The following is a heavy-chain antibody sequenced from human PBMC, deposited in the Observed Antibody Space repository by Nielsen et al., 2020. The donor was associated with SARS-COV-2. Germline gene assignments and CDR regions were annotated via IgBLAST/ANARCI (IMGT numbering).Heavy chain of an antibody. CDR2: ISGSGGST. V-gene: IGHV3-23*01. CDR1: GFTFSSYA. Sequence: GESLKISCAASGFTFSSYAMSWVRQAPGKGLEWVSAISGSGGSTYYADSVKGRFTISRDNSKNTLYLQMNSLRAEDTAVYYCAKDITYYYDSSGYYLSGVAFHIWGQGTMVTVSS. CDR3: AKDITYYYDSSGYYLSGVAFHI. D-gene: IGHD3-22*01. J-gene: IGHJ3*02.